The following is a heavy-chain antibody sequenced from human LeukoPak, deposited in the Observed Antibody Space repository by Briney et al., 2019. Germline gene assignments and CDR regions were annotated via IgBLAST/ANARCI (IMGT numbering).Heavy chain of an antibody. V-gene: IGHV4-59*01. J-gene: IGHJ4*02. Sequence: SETLSLACTVSGGSISSYYWSWIRQPPGKGLEWTGNINYSGSTNYNPSLPSRVTISVDTSKNQFSLKLSSVTAADTAVYYCARGHSSSWFWGQGTLVTVSS. D-gene: IGHD6-13*01. CDR1: GGSISSYY. CDR2: INYSGST. CDR3: ARGHSSSWF.